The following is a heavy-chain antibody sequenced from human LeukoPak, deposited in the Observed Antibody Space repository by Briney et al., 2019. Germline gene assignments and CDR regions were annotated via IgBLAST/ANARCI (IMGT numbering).Heavy chain of an antibody. V-gene: IGHV3-30*18. CDR1: GFTFTSYG. CDR3: AKDRGIVVVPAAMQVDY. Sequence: GRSLRLSCVASGFTFTSYGMQWVRQAPGKGLEWMAVISYDGSNKYYADSVKGRFTISRDNSKNTLYLQMNSLRAEDTAVYYCAKDRGIVVVPAAMQVDYWGQGTLVTVSS. D-gene: IGHD2-2*01. CDR2: ISYDGSNK. J-gene: IGHJ4*02.